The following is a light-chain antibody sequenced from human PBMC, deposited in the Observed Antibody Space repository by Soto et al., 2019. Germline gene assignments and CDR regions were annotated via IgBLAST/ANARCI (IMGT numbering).Light chain of an antibody. Sequence: QPVLTQPPSASGTPGQRVTISCSGSSSNIGSNYVYWYQQLPGTAPKLLIYRNNQRPSGVPDRFSGPKSGTSASLAISGLRSEDEADYYCAAWDDSLSVVVFGGGTKVTVL. J-gene: IGLJ2*01. V-gene: IGLV1-47*01. CDR2: RNN. CDR1: SSNIGSNY. CDR3: AAWDDSLSVVV.